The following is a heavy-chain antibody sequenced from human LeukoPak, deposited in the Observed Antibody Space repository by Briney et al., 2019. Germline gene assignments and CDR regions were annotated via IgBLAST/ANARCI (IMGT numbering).Heavy chain of an antibody. D-gene: IGHD3-10*01. CDR3: ARAGTGVGDAFDI. Sequence: NSSETLSLTCTVSGGSISSYYWSWIRQPPGKGLEWIGYIYYSGSTNYNPSLKSRVTISVDTSKNQFSLKLSSVTAADTAVYYCARAGTGVGDAFDIWGQGTMVTVSS. J-gene: IGHJ3*02. CDR2: IYYSGST. CDR1: GGSISSYY. V-gene: IGHV4-59*01.